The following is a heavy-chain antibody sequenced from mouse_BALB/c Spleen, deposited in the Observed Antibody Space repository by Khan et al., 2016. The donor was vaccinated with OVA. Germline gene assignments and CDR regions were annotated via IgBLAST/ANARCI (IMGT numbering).Heavy chain of an antibody. CDR1: GFTFSSYA. V-gene: IGHV5-9-1*01. D-gene: IGHD1-2*01. CDR2: ISSGGSYT. CDR3: AXTAWGYFDY. J-gene: IGHJ2*01. Sequence: EVELVESGGGLVKPGGSLKLSCAASGFTFSSYAMSWVRQTPEKRLEWVATISSGGSYTYYPDSVKGRFTISRDNARNTLYVQMSSLRSEDTAIYYCAXTAWGYFDYWGQGTTLTVSS.